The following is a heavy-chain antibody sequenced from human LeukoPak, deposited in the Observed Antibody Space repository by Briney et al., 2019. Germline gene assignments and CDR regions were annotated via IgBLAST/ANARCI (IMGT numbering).Heavy chain of an antibody. CDR3: AKGGNYNSYYYYMDV. D-gene: IGHD5-24*01. J-gene: IGHJ6*03. V-gene: IGHV3-30*02. CDR2: IRYDGSNK. CDR1: GFTFSGYG. Sequence: GGSLRLSCAASGFTFSGYGMHWVRQAPGKGLEWVAFIRYDGSNKYYADSVKGRFTISRDNSKNTLYLQMNSLRAEDTAVYYCAKGGNYNSYYYYMDVWGKGTTVTVSS.